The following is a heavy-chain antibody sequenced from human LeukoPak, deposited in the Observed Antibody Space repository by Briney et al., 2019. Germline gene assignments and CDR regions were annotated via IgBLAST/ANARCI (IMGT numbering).Heavy chain of an antibody. J-gene: IGHJ4*02. CDR3: ARADIQLWYFDY. D-gene: IGHD5-18*01. CDR1: GGSISSGGYS. V-gene: IGHV4-30-2*01. Sequence: SQTLSLTCAVSGGSISSGGYSWSWIRQPPGKGLEWIGEINHSGSTNYNPSLKSRVTISVDTSKNQFSLKLSSVTAADTAVYYCARADIQLWYFDYWGQGTLVTVSS. CDR2: INHSGST.